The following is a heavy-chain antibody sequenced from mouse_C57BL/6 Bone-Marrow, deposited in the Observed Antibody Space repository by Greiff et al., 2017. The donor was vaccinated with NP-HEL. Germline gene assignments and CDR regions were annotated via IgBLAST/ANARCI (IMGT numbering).Heavy chain of an antibody. Sequence: EVQLQQSVAELVRPGASVKLSCTASGFNIKNTYMHWVKQSPEQGLEWIGRIDPANGNNKYAPKFQGKATITADTSSNTAYLQLSSLTSEDTAIYYCALAGARYYCGSSPGAYWGQGTLVTVSA. CDR2: IDPANGNN. D-gene: IGHD1-1*01. J-gene: IGHJ3*01. CDR3: ALAGARYYCGSSPGAY. V-gene: IGHV14-3*01. CDR1: GFNIKNTY.